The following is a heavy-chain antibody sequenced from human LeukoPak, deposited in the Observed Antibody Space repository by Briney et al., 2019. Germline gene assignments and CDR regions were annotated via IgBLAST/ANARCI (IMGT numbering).Heavy chain of an antibody. Sequence: ASVKVSCKASGYTFTSYGISWVRQAPGQGLEWMGWISAYNGNTNYAQKLQGRVTMTTDTSTSTAYMELRSLRSDDTAVYYCARDRFFPYYDFWGGYYRQYYFDYWGQGTLVTVSS. CDR3: ARDRFFPYYDFWGGYYRQYYFDY. J-gene: IGHJ4*02. D-gene: IGHD3-3*01. CDR2: ISAYNGNT. V-gene: IGHV1-18*01. CDR1: GYTFTSYG.